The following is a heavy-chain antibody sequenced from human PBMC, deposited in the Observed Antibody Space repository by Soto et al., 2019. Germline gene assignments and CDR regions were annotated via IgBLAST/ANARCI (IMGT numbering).Heavy chain of an antibody. V-gene: IGHV4-61*01. J-gene: IGHJ6*02. CDR3: ARIPTVSLAGGYYYYYGMDV. D-gene: IGHD1-20*01. Sequence: LSLTCTVSGGSVSSGSYYWSWIRQPPGKGLEWIGYIYYSGSTNYNPSLKSRVTISVDTSKNQFSLKLSSVTAADTAVYYCARIPTVSLAGGYYYYYGMDVWGQGTTVTVSS. CDR2: IYYSGST. CDR1: GGSVSSGSYY.